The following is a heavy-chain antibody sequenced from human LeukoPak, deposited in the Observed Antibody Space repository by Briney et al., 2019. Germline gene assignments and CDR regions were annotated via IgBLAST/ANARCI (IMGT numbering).Heavy chain of an antibody. J-gene: IGHJ4*02. CDR1: GFAFNTFA. CDR3: AKSAFGHSSNWYYFDY. V-gene: IGHV3-23*01. Sequence: GGSLRLSCVASGFAFNTFAMTWVRQAPGKGLEWVSSICSDDGRTYYADSVKGRFTISRDNAQNTLYLQMNSLRAEDTAVYYCAKSAFGHSSNWYYFDYWGQGTLVTVSS. D-gene: IGHD6-13*01. CDR2: ICSDDGRT.